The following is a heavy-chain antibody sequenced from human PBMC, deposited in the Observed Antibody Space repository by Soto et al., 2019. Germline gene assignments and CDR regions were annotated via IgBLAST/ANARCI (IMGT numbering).Heavy chain of an antibody. CDR3: ARDRTIAT. CDR2: ISSSSSTI. Sequence: PGGSLRLSCAASGFTFSTYSMNWVRQAPGKGLEWLSYISSSSSTIYYADSVKGRFTVSRDNAKDSLYLQMDSLRVEDTAVYYCARDRTIATWGQGTLVTVSS. CDR1: GFTFSTYS. V-gene: IGHV3-48*01. D-gene: IGHD4-4*01. J-gene: IGHJ4*02.